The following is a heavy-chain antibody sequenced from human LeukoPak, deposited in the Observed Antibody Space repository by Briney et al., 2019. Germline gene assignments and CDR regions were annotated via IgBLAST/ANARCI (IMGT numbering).Heavy chain of an antibody. D-gene: IGHD3-16*01. Sequence: GGSLRLSCATSGFTFSSYWMNWARQAPGKGLEWVASINHNGNVNYYVDSVKGRFTISRDNAKNSLYLQMSNLRAEDTAVYFCARGGGLDVWGQGATVTVSS. CDR1: GFTFSSYW. J-gene: IGHJ6*02. CDR3: ARGGGLDV. V-gene: IGHV3-7*03. CDR2: INHNGNVN.